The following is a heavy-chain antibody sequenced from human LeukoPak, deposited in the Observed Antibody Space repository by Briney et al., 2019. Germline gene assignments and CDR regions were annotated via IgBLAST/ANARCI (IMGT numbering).Heavy chain of an antibody. D-gene: IGHD6-13*01. CDR3: ARGQSIAAAGTFDY. CDR2: INHSGST. CDR1: GGSFSGYY. Sequence: SETLPLTCAVYGGSFSGYYWSWIRQPPGKGLEWIGEINHSGSTNYNPSLKSRVTISVDTSKNQFSLKLSSVTAADTAVYYCARGQSIAAAGTFDYWGQGTLVTVSS. V-gene: IGHV4-34*01. J-gene: IGHJ4*02.